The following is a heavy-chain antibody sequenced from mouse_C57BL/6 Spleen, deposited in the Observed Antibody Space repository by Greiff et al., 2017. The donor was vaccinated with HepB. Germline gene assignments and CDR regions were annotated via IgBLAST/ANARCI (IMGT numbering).Heavy chain of an antibody. CDR2: IYPGDGDT. D-gene: IGHD1-1*01. CDR1: GYAFSSSW. J-gene: IGHJ3*01. Sequence: IQLQQSGPELVKPGASVKISCKASGYAFSSSWMNWVKQRPGKGLEWIGRIYPGDGDTNYNGKFKGKATLTADKSSSTAYMQLSSLTSEYSAVYFCARSGGSSPAWFAYWGQGTLVTVSA. V-gene: IGHV1-82*01. CDR3: ARSGGSSPAWFAY.